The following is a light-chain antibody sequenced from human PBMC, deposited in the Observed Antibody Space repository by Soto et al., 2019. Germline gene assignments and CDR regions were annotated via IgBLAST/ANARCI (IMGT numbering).Light chain of an antibody. V-gene: IGLV2-8*01. Sequence: QSALTKPPSASGSPGQSVTISCTGTSSDVGGYNSVSWYQQHPGKAPKLIIYEVSQRPSGVPDRFSGSKSGNTASLTVSGLQAEDEADYYCSSYAGSNNLVFGGGTKLTVL. CDR2: EVS. J-gene: IGLJ2*01. CDR3: SSYAGSNNLV. CDR1: SSDVGGYNS.